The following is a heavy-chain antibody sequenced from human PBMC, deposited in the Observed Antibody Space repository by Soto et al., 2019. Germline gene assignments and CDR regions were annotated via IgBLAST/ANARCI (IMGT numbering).Heavy chain of an antibody. CDR2: ISWNSGSI. V-gene: IGHV3-9*01. CDR3: AKLHSGYDVTGIAVAGYYYYYMDV. Sequence: LRLSCAASGFTFDDYAMHWVRQAPGKGLEWVSGISWNSGSIGYADSVKGRFTISRDNAKNSLYLQMNSLRAEDTALYYCAKLHSGYDVTGIAVAGYYYYYMDVWGKGTTVTVSS. D-gene: IGHD6-19*01. J-gene: IGHJ6*03. CDR1: GFTFDDYA.